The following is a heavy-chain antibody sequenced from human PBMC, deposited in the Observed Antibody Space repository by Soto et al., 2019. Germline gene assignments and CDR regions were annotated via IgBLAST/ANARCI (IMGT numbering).Heavy chain of an antibody. J-gene: IGHJ4*02. D-gene: IGHD3-16*02. CDR1: GGTFSSYA. Sequence: QVQLVQSGAEVKKPGSSVKVSCKASGGTFSSYAISWVRQAPGQGLEWMGGIIPIFGTANYAQKFQGRVTITAHESTSTAYMELSSLRSEDTAVYYCAREGTTSYDYVWGSYRDYYFDYWGQGTLVTVSS. V-gene: IGHV1-69*01. CDR2: IIPIFGTA. CDR3: AREGTTSYDYVWGSYRDYYFDY.